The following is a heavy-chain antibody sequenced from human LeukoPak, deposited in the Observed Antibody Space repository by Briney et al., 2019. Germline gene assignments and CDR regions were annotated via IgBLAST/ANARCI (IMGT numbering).Heavy chain of an antibody. Sequence: SQTLSLTCTVSGGSISSGAYCWSWIRQPPGKGLEWIGSMYYDGSTYSNPSLKSRLTISVDTSKNQFSLKLSSVTAADTAVYYCARGPYYDFWSGYPYMNVWGKGTTVTVSS. CDR1: GGSISSGAYC. D-gene: IGHD3-3*01. CDR3: ARGPYYDFWSGYPYMNV. V-gene: IGHV4-31*03. CDR2: MYYDGST. J-gene: IGHJ6*03.